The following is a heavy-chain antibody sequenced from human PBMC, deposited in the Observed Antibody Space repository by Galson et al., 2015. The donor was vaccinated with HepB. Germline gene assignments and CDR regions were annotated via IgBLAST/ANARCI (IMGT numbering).Heavy chain of an antibody. J-gene: IGHJ4*02. Sequence: SLRLSCAASGFTFSSYVMHWVRQAPGKGLEWVAVISYDGSNKYYADSVKGRFTISRDNSKNTLYLQMNSLRAEDTAVYYCARGSAYYDSSGFHSFDHWGQGTLVTVSS. V-gene: IGHV3-30-3*01. CDR1: GFTFSSYV. CDR2: ISYDGSNK. CDR3: ARGSAYYDSSGFHSFDH. D-gene: IGHD3-22*01.